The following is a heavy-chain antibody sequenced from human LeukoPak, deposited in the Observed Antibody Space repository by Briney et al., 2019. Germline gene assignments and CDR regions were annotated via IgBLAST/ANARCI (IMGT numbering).Heavy chain of an antibody. CDR1: GFSLSTYW. D-gene: IGHD2-21*02. Sequence: PGGSLRLSCAASGFSLSTYWMSWVRQAPGKGLEWVSNIKQDGSEKYYVDSVRGRFTISRDNAKNSLYLQMNSLRAEDTAVYYCARVTEAPYYFDYWGQGTLVTVSS. CDR3: ARVTEAPYYFDY. V-gene: IGHV3-7*02. J-gene: IGHJ4*02. CDR2: IKQDGSEK.